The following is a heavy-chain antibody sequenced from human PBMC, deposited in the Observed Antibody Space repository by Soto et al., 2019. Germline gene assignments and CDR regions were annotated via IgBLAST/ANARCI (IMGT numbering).Heavy chain of an antibody. CDR3: AREAGGYSYGSYYYYYMDV. CDR1: GFTFSSYA. Sequence: GGSLRLSCAASGFTFSSYAMNWVRQAPGKGLEWVSAISGGGGSTYYADSVKGRFTISRDNSKNTLYLQMNSLRVEDTAVYYCAREAGGYSYGSYYYYYMDVWGKGTTVTVSS. D-gene: IGHD5-18*01. J-gene: IGHJ6*03. CDR2: ISGGGGST. V-gene: IGHV3-23*01.